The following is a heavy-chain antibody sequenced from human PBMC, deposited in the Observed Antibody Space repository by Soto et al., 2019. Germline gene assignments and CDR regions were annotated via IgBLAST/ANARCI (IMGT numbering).Heavy chain of an antibody. Sequence: GGSLRLSCAASGFSFSDAWMTWVRQAPGAGLEWVGHIKSKTDGGTTDYAAPVKGRFTISRDASKTTVYLQMNSLRTEDTAVCYCTTDPHSTGTKYWGQGTLVTVSS. V-gene: IGHV3-15*01. J-gene: IGHJ4*02. CDR1: GFSFSDAW. CDR2: IKSKTDGGTT. CDR3: TTDPHSTGTKY. D-gene: IGHD1-1*01.